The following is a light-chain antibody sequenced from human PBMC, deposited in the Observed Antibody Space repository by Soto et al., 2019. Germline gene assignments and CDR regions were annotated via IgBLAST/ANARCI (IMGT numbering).Light chain of an antibody. Sequence: SYELTQPPSVSVSPGQTASITCSGDKLGDKYACWYQQKPGQSPVLVIYQDNKRPSGIPERFSGSNSGNTATLTISGTQAMDEADDYCQAWDSNLYVFGTGTKVTVL. CDR1: KLGDKY. CDR2: QDN. J-gene: IGLJ1*01. V-gene: IGLV3-1*01. CDR3: QAWDSNLYV.